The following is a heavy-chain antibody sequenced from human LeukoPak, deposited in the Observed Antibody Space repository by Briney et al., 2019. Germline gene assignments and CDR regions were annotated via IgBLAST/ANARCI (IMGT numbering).Heavy chain of an antibody. CDR2: INPNSGGT. J-gene: IGHJ6*03. CDR3: ARGFSNDDVWSGYYYYYYMDV. CDR1: GYTFTGNY. V-gene: IGHV1-2*02. Sequence: ASVKVSCNASGYTFTGNYMHWVRQAPGPGLEWMGWINPNSGGTNYAQKFQGRVSMTTDTSTSKAYMELRSLRSDDTAVYYCARGFSNDDVWSGYYYYYYMDVWGKGTTVTVSS. D-gene: IGHD3-3*01.